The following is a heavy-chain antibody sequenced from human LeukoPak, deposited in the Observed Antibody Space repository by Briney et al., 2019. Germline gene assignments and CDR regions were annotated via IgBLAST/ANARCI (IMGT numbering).Heavy chain of an antibody. CDR3: ARVKRYCSSTSCPLDY. Sequence: SETLSLTCAVYGGSFSGYYWSWICQPPGKGLEWIGEINHSGSTNYNPSLKSRVTISVDTSKNQFSLKLSSVTAADTAAYYCARVKRYCSSTSCPLDYWGQGTLVTVSS. V-gene: IGHV4-34*01. J-gene: IGHJ4*02. CDR2: INHSGST. D-gene: IGHD2-2*01. CDR1: GGSFSGYY.